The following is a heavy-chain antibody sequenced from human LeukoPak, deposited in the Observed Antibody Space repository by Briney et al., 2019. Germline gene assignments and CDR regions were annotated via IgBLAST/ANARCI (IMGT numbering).Heavy chain of an antibody. J-gene: IGHJ4*02. D-gene: IGHD1-26*01. V-gene: IGHV3-30*02. CDR3: ANLYSGSYRPLGGFLDY. CDR1: GFTFSSYG. Sequence: GGSLRLSCAASGFTFSSYGMHWVRQAPGKGLERVAFIRYDGSNKYYADTVKCRFTISRDNSKNTLYLQMNSLRAEDTAVYYCANLYSGSYRPLGGFLDYWGQGTLVTVSS. CDR2: IRYDGSNK.